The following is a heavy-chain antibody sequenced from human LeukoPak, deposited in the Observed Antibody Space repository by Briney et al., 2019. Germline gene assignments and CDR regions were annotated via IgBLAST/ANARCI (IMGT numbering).Heavy chain of an antibody. CDR3: ARGLRYCSGGRCYFSPPYYYYMDV. D-gene: IGHD2-15*01. J-gene: IGHJ6*03. CDR1: GYTFTSYA. Sequence: ASVKVSCKASGYTFTSYAMHWVRQAPGQRLEWMGWINAGNGNTKYSQEFQGRVTITRGTSASTAYMELSSLRSEDTAVYYCARGLRYCSGGRCYFSPPYYYYMDVWGKGTTVTISS. CDR2: INAGNGNT. V-gene: IGHV1-3*03.